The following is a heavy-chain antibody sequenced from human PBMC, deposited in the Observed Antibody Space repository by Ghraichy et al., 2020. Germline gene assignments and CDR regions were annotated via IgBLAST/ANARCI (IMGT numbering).Heavy chain of an antibody. Sequence: SETLSLTCTVSGDSVSSGSYYWSWIRQPPGKGLEWIGYVHYSGSTNYNPSLKSRVTISVDTSKNQFSLKLSSVTAADTAVYYCARDSSGWYFDYWGQGTLVTVSS. D-gene: IGHD6-19*01. CDR1: GDSVSSGSYY. V-gene: IGHV4-61*01. CDR2: VHYSGST. J-gene: IGHJ4*02. CDR3: ARDSSGWYFDY.